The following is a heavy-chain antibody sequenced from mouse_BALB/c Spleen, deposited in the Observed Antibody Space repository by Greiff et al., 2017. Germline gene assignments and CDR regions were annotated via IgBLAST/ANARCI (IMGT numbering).Heavy chain of an antibody. D-gene: IGHD2-3*01. V-gene: IGHV5-6-5*01. CDR3: ARGQDGYYGFAY. CDR1: GFTFSSYA. J-gene: IGHJ3*01. Sequence: EVKVVESGGGLVKPGGSLKLSCAASGFTFSSYAMSWVRQTPEKRLEWVASISSGGSTYYPDSVKGRFTISRDNARNILYLQMSSLRSEDTAMYYCARGQDGYYGFAYWGQGTLVTVSA. CDR2: ISSGGST.